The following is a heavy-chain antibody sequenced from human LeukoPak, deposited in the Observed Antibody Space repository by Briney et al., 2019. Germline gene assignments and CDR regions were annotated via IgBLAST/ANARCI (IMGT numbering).Heavy chain of an antibody. CDR1: GFTFSSYA. Sequence: GGSLRLSCAASGFTFSSYAMSWVRQAPGKGLEWVSAIIGSGGSTYYADSVKGRFTISRDNSKNTLYLQMNSLRAEDTAVYYCAKDPVYYGSGSYYNLDYFDYWGQGTLVTVSS. D-gene: IGHD3-10*01. CDR2: IIGSGGST. V-gene: IGHV3-23*01. CDR3: AKDPVYYGSGSYYNLDYFDY. J-gene: IGHJ4*02.